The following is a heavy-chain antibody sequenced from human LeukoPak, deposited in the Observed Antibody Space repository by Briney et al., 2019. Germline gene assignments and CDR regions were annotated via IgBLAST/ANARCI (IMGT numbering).Heavy chain of an antibody. CDR1: GGSISSYY. D-gene: IGHD3-22*01. Sequence: SETLSLTCTVSGGSISSYYWSWIRQPPGKGLEWTGYIYYSGSTYYNPSLKSRVTISVDTSKNQFSLKLSSVTAADTAVYYCARDPTGYYYDSSGYFGFDPWGQGTLVTVSS. J-gene: IGHJ5*02. CDR2: IYYSGST. V-gene: IGHV4-59*12. CDR3: ARDPTGYYYDSSGYFGFDP.